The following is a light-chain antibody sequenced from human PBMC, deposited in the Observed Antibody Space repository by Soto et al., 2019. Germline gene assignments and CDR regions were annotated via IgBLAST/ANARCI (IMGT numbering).Light chain of an antibody. J-gene: IGKJ1*01. Sequence: IVMTQSPATLSVSPGERANLTCRASHSLNGNLAWYQQKPGQAPRLLISRASTRAAGIPDRFSGSGSETEFTLTISSLQSDDFAVYYCQQYNYWPSFGQGTNVEIK. CDR2: RAS. CDR1: HSLNGN. CDR3: QQYNYWPS. V-gene: IGKV3-15*01.